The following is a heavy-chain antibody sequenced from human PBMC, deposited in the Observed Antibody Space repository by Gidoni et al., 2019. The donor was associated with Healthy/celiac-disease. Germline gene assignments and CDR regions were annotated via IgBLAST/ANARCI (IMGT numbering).Heavy chain of an antibody. V-gene: IGHV3-33*01. J-gene: IGHJ5*02. CDR1: GFTLRFYG. Sequence: QVPLVASWGGVVQPGRSLILSCAASGFTLRFYGMHWVRQAPAKVLEWVAVIWYDGSNKYYADTVKGRLTISRDNSKNTLYLQMNSLRAEDTAVYYCARDLREYSSSCTWFDPWGQGTLVTVSS. CDR3: ARDLREYSSSCTWFDP. CDR2: IWYDGSNK. D-gene: IGHD6-6*01.